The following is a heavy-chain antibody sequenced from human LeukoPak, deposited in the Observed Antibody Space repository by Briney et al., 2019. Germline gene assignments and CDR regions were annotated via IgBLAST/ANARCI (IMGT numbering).Heavy chain of an antibody. CDR3: AKGTKLAVAANNYFDY. V-gene: IGHV3-23*01. Sequence: GGSLRLSCAASGFTFRSYAINWVRQAPGKGLEWVSIISGSGGSTYYADSVKGRFTISRDNSKNTLYLQMNSLRAEDTAVYYCAKGTKLAVAANNYFDYWGQGTLLTVPS. CDR1: GFTFRSYA. J-gene: IGHJ4*02. D-gene: IGHD2-15*01. CDR2: ISGSGGST.